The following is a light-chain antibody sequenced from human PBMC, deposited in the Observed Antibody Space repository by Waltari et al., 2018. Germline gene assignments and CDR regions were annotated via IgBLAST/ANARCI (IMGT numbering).Light chain of an antibody. V-gene: IGKV1-5*03. CDR3: QQYNSYPWT. Sequence: DIQMTQSPSTLSASVGDSVPIPCRASQSISSWLAWYQQKPGKAPKLLIYKASSLESGVPSRFSGSGSGTEFTLTISSLQPDDFATYYCQQYNSYPWTFGQGTKVEIK. CDR2: KAS. J-gene: IGKJ1*01. CDR1: QSISSW.